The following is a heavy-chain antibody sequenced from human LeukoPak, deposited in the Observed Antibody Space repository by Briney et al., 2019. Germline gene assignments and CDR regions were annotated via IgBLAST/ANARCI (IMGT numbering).Heavy chain of an antibody. V-gene: IGHV3-23*01. CDR1: GFTFSSYG. CDR3: AKVVVAATNRWFDP. D-gene: IGHD2-15*01. J-gene: IGHJ5*02. CDR2: ISGSGGST. Sequence: GGSLRLSCAASGFTFSSYGMSWVRQAPGKGLEWVSAISGSGGSTYYADSVKGRFTISRDNAKNSLYLQMNSLRAEDTAVYYCAKVVVAATNRWFDPWGQGTLVTVSS.